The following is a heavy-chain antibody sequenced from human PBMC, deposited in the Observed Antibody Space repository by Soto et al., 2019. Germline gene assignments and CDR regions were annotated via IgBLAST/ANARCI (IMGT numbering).Heavy chain of an antibody. D-gene: IGHD4-4*01. V-gene: IGHV3-21*01. CDR2: ISKSDYT. CDR1: GFAFNNYG. CDR3: ARDVIAPPNYFDP. Sequence: PGGSLRLSCTVSGFAFNNYGINWVRQAPGKGLEWVSSISKSDYTYYSDSVKGRFTISRDNAKNSVSLQMNTLRVEDTAVYYCARDVIAPPNYFDPWGQGTLVTVSS. J-gene: IGHJ5*02.